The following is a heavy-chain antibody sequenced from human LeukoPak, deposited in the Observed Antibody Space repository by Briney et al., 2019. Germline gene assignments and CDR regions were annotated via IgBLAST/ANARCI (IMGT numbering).Heavy chain of an antibody. CDR3: ATGGAPGGRFEN. J-gene: IGHJ4*02. V-gene: IGHV3-7*01. CDR1: GFTFDMST. D-gene: IGHD3-16*01. CDR2: MKEDETEI. Sequence: PGGSLRLSCVVSGFTFDMSTMTWVRQAPGKGPEWVAKMKEDETEIFYAGSVAGRFTISRDNSKNSLYLRMNSLRVEDTAVYYCATGGAPGGRFENWGQGTLVTVSS.